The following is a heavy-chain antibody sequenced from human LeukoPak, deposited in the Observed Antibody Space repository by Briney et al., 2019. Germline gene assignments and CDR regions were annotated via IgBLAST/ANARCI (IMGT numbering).Heavy chain of an antibody. V-gene: IGHV1-2*02. Sequence: GASVKVSCKASGYTFTGYYMHWVRQAPGQGLEWMGWINPNSGGTNYAQKFQGRVTITTDESTSTAYMELSSLRSEDTAVYYCARQGIVGVFFDYWGQGTLVTVSS. CDR3: ARQGIVGVFFDY. D-gene: IGHD3-22*01. J-gene: IGHJ4*02. CDR2: INPNSGGT. CDR1: GYTFTGYY.